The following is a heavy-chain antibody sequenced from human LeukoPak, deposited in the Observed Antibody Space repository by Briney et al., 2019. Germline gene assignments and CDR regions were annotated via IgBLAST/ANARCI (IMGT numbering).Heavy chain of an antibody. CDR3: ARDFGTGALDY. D-gene: IGHD1-14*01. CDR2: IWYDGSNK. CDR1: GFTFSSYG. J-gene: IGHJ4*02. V-gene: IGHV3-33*01. Sequence: PGRSLRLSCAASGFTFSSYGIHWVRQAPGKGLEWVSLIWYDGSNKYYADSVKGRFTISRDNSKNTLYLQMNSLRVEDTAVYYCARDFGTGALDYWGQGTLVTVSS.